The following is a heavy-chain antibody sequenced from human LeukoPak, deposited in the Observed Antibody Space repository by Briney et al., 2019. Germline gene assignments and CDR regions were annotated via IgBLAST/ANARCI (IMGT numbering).Heavy chain of an antibody. D-gene: IGHD6-13*01. Sequence: PSETLSLTCTVSGGSISSYYWSWIRQPPGKGLEWIGYIYYSGSTNYNPSLKSRVTISVDTSKNQFSLKLSSVTAADTAVYYCARHTRIAAAGTNLFDYWGQGTLVTVSS. CDR3: ARHTRIAAAGTNLFDY. CDR2: IYYSGST. V-gene: IGHV4-59*08. CDR1: GGSISSYY. J-gene: IGHJ4*02.